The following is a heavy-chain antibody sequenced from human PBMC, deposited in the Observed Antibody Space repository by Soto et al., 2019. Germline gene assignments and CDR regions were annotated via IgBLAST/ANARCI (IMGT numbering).Heavy chain of an antibody. CDR2: IKSKTDGGTT. D-gene: IGHD3-10*01. V-gene: IGHV3-15*01. CDR3: TTSTYGSGSLDAFDI. Sequence: GGSLRLSCAASGFTFSNAWMSWVRQAPGKGLEWVGRIKSKTDGGTTDYAAPVKGRFTNSRDDSKNTLSLQMNSLKTEDTAVYYGTTSTYGSGSLDAFDIWGQGTMVTVSS. CDR1: GFTFSNAW. J-gene: IGHJ3*02.